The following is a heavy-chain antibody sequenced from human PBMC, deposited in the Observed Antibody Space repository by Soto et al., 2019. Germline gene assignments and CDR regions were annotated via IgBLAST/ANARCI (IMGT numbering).Heavy chain of an antibody. CDR1: GGTFSSYA. Sequence: QVQLVQSGAEVKKPGSSVKVSCKASGGTFSSYAITWVRQAPGQGLEWMGGIIPIFGTANYAQKFQGRVTITADESTSTPYMELSSLRSEDTAVYYCASRDSGNFGSYYYYGMDVWCQGTTVTVSS. J-gene: IGHJ6*02. V-gene: IGHV1-69*12. CDR2: IIPIFGTA. CDR3: ASRDSGNFGSYYYYGMDV. D-gene: IGHD1-26*01.